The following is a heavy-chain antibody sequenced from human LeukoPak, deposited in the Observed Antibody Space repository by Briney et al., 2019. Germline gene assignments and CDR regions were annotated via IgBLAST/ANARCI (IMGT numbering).Heavy chain of an antibody. CDR3: ARGAGYSYPNAFDI. V-gene: IGHV1-2*02. CDR2: INPNSGGT. J-gene: IGHJ3*02. Sequence: ASVKVSCKASGYTFTGYYMHWVRQAPGQGLEWMVWINPNSGGTNYAQKFQGRVTMTRDTSISTAYMELSRLRSDDTAVYYCARGAGYSYPNAFDIWGQGTMVTVSS. D-gene: IGHD5-18*01. CDR1: GYTFTGYY.